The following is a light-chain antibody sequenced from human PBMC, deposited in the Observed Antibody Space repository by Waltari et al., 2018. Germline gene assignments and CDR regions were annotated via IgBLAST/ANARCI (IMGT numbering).Light chain of an antibody. Sequence: DIVVTQSPLSLPVTPGEPDSISCRSSQSLLHRNGNNYFDWYLQKPGHSPQLLIYLGSNRASGVPDRFSGSGSGTDFTLRISRVEAEDVGVYYCMQSLQALWTFGPGTKLEI. V-gene: IGKV2-28*01. CDR1: QSLLHRNGNNY. CDR2: LGS. J-gene: IGKJ1*01. CDR3: MQSLQALWT.